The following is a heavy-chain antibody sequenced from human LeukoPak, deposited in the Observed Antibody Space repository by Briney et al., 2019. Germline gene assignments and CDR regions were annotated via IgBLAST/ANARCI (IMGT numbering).Heavy chain of an antibody. CDR2: ISGYNGDT. CDR1: GYTFSSYG. J-gene: IGHJ4*02. CDR3: ARDSSPMVVVVIMDY. D-gene: IGHD3-22*01. V-gene: IGHV1-18*01. Sequence: ASVKVSCKASGYTFSSYGISWVRQASGQGPEWMGWISGYNGDTEYAQKFQGRVTMTTDTSTSTAYMELKSLRSDDTAVYYCARDSSPMVVVVIMDYWGQGTLVTVSS.